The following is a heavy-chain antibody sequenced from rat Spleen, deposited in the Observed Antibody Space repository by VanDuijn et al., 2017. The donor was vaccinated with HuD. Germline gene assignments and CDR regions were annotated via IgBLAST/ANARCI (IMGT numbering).Heavy chain of an antibody. V-gene: IGHV5-7*01. J-gene: IGHJ2*01. D-gene: IGHD1-1*01. CDR2: ISYDGSST. Sequence: EVQLVESGGDLVQPGRSLKLSCAASGFTFSDYNMAWVRQAPKKGLEWVATISYDGSSTYYRDSVKGRFTISRDNAKSTLYLQMDSLRSEDAATYYCTTGLQWGQGVMVTVSS. CDR3: TTGLQ. CDR1: GFTFSDYN.